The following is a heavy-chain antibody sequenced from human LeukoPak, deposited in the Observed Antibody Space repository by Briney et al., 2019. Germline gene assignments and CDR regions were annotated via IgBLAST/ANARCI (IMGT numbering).Heavy chain of an antibody. V-gene: IGHV4-39*01. J-gene: IGHJ6*03. Sequence: ASETLSLTCTVSGGSISSSSYYWGWIRQPPGKGLEWIGSIYYSGSTYYNPSLKSRVTISVDTSKNQFSLKLSSVTAADTAVYYCARLGTIAAALSPYYYYMDVWGKGTTVTVSS. CDR3: ARLGTIAAALSPYYYYMDV. D-gene: IGHD6-13*01. CDR1: GGSISSSSYY. CDR2: IYYSGST.